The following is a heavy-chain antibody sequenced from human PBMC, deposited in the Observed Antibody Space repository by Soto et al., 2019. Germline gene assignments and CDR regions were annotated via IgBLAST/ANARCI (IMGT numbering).Heavy chain of an antibody. V-gene: IGHV3-7*04. D-gene: IGHD3-22*01. CDR3: KTDRGYLTFDS. CDR1: GFTFSNSW. J-gene: IGHJ4*02. Sequence: GGSLRLSCAASGFTFSNSWMNWVRQAPGKGLEWVANIKEDGTAKYYLDSVKGRFTVSRDNVKNSLYLQMNSLRAEDTAMYYCKTDRGYLTFDSWGRGTLVAVS. CDR2: IKEDGTAK.